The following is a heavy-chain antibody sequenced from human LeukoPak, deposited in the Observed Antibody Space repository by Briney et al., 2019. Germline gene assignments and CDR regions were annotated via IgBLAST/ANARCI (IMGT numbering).Heavy chain of an antibody. CDR1: GYTFTSYA. V-gene: IGHV7-4-1*02. D-gene: IGHD3-9*01. CDR3: ARDLYDILTGYRFDP. Sequence: ASVKVSCKASGYTFTSYAMNWVRQAPGQGLEWMGWINTNTGNPTYAQGFTGRFVFSLDTSVSTAYLQISSLKAEDTAVYHCARDLYDILTGYRFDPWGQGTLVTVSS. CDR2: INTNTGNP. J-gene: IGHJ5*02.